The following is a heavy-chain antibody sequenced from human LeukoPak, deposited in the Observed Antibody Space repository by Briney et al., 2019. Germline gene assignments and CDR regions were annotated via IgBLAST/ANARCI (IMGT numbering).Heavy chain of an antibody. V-gene: IGHV4-34*01. J-gene: IGHJ4*02. CDR3: ARQNYGAAPLRY. D-gene: IGHD4/OR15-4a*01. Sequence: SETLSLTCAVYGGSFSGYYWSWIRQAPGKGLGWIGEINHSGRTNYNPSLKSRVTISVDTSKNQFSLKLSSVTAADTAVYYCARQNYGAAPLRYWGQGTLVTVSS. CDR1: GGSFSGYY. CDR2: INHSGRT.